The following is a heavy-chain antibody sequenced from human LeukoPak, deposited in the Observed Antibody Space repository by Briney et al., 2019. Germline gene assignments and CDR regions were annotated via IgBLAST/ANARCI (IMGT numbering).Heavy chain of an antibody. V-gene: IGHV3-23*01. CDR2: ISGSGGST. Sequence: GGSLRLSCAASGFTFSSYAMSWVRQAPGKGLEWVSAISGSGGSTYYADSVKGRFTISRDNSKNTLYLQMNSLRAEDTAVYYCAKDPQDALPGYSSGWYWNPGAFDIWGQGTMVTVSS. D-gene: IGHD6-19*01. J-gene: IGHJ3*02. CDR3: AKDPQDALPGYSSGWYWNPGAFDI. CDR1: GFTFSSYA.